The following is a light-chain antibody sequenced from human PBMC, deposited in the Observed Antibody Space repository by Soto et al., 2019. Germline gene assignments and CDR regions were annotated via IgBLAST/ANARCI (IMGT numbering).Light chain of an antibody. J-gene: IGLJ1*01. CDR3: CSYVGATTYV. CDR2: EGV. CDR1: ASNMGGYNL. V-gene: IGLV2-23*01. Sequence: QSVLTQPASVSGSAGQSITITCTGSASNMGGYNLVSWYQHHAGKAPKVIIYEGVKRPSGVSNRFSASKSGTTASLTISGLQAEDEGDYYCCSYVGATTYVFGSGTQLTVL.